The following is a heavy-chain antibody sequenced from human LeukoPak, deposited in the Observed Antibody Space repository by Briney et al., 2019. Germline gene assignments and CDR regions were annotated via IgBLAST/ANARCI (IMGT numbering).Heavy chain of an antibody. D-gene: IGHD2-15*01. CDR1: GYTFTNYY. CDR3: STEDKYCSGGNCGKY. Sequence: ASVTVSCKTSGYTFTNYYVHWVRQAPGQGLEWMGYIIPDSGGADYDQRFQGRVTLTRDKSISTVYMELGSLSSDDTATYYCSTEDKYCSGGNCGKYWGQGTLVTVSS. V-gene: IGHV1-2*02. CDR2: IIPDSGGA. J-gene: IGHJ4*02.